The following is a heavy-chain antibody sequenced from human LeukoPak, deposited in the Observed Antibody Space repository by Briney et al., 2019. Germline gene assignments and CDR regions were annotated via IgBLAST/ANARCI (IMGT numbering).Heavy chain of an antibody. CDR2: INPNSGGT. V-gene: IGHV1-2*02. D-gene: IGHD2-2*01. CDR1: GYTFTGYY. CDR3: ARDGGDIVVVPAAMYNY. Sequence: ASVKVSCKASGYTFTGYYMHWVRQAPGQGLEWMGWINPNSGGTNYAQKFLGRVTMTRDTSISTAYMELSRLRSDDTAVYYCARDGGDIVVVPAAMYNYWGQGTLVTVSS. J-gene: IGHJ4*02.